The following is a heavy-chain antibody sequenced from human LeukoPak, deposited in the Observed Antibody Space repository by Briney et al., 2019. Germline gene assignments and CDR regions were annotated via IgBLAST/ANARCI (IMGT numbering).Heavy chain of an antibody. CDR3: ARVGTVGSGSSPNPPLRTGGYYYGMDV. CDR2: ISSSGSTI. D-gene: IGHD3-10*01. V-gene: IGHV3-48*03. Sequence: GGSLRLSCAASGFTFSSYEMNWVRQAPGKGLEWVSYISSSGSTIYYADSMKGRFTISRDNAKNSLYLQMNSLRAEDTAVYYCARVGTVGSGSSPNPPLRTGGYYYGMDVWGQGTTVTVSS. CDR1: GFTFSSYE. J-gene: IGHJ6*02.